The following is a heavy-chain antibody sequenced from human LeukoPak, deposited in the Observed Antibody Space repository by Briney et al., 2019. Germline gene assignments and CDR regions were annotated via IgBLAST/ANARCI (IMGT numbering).Heavy chain of an antibody. V-gene: IGHV4-4*07. Sequence: SETLSLTCTVSGGSISSYYWSWIRQPAGKGLEWIWRIYTSGSTNYNPSLKSRVTMSVDTSKNQFSLKLSSVTAADTAVYYCARGYSGSYIRYNWFDPWGQGTLVTVSS. CDR1: GGSISSYY. J-gene: IGHJ5*02. CDR2: IYTSGST. CDR3: ARGYSGSYIRYNWFDP. D-gene: IGHD1-26*01.